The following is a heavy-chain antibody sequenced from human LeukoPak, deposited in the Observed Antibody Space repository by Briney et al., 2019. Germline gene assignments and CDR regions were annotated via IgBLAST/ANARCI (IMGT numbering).Heavy chain of an antibody. CDR3: ARIIAGRLDY. D-gene: IGHD6-6*01. J-gene: IGHJ4*02. V-gene: IGHV4-59*02. Sequence: TSETLSLTCTVSGDSVSRDSWSWIRQAPGKGLEWIGDIYYSGDTNYDPSLKSRVTISVDTSKNQFSLKLTSVTAADTAVYYCARIIAGRLDYWGQGTLVTVS. CDR1: GDSVSRDS. CDR2: IYYSGDT.